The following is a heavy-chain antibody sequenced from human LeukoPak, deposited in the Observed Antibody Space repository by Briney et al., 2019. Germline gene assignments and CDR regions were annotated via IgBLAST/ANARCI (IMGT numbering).Heavy chain of an antibody. CDR3: AKDLRWNQADY. Sequence: PGGSLRLSCAASGFTFSSYWMHWARQAPGKGLVWVSRINTDGSKINYADSVKDRFTISRDNAKNTLYLQMNSLRVEDTAVYYCAKDLRWNQADYWGQGTLVTVSS. J-gene: IGHJ4*02. CDR2: INTDGSKI. D-gene: IGHD1-1*01. V-gene: IGHV3-74*01. CDR1: GFTFSSYW.